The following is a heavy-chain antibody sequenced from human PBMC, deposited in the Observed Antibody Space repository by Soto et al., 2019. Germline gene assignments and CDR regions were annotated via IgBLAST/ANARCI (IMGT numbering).Heavy chain of an antibody. J-gene: IGHJ3*02. CDR3: ARVGVGSLDPFDI. CDR2: TSSSGATI. D-gene: IGHD1-26*01. V-gene: IGHV3-48*03. Sequence: EEQLEESGGGLVQPGGSLRLSCAASGFTFSSFEMNWVRQGPGKGLEWVSYTSSSGATIYYADSVKGRFTISRDNAKNTLYLQMNSLRVEDTAVYYCARVGVGSLDPFDIWGQATMVTVSS. CDR1: GFTFSSFE.